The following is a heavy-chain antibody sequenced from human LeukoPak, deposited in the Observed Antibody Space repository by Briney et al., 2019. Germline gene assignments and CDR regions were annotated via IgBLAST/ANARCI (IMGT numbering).Heavy chain of an antibody. CDR3: ARDDSDPTATAAPAFD. J-gene: IGHJ4*02. V-gene: IGHV3-66*01. CDR1: GFTVSSNY. D-gene: IGHD3-22*01. Sequence: GGSLRLSCAASGFTVSSNYMNWVSQAPGKGLEWVSVIYSDGSAYYADSVKGRFTIFRDNFKNTLYLQMNRLRAEDTAVYYCARDDSDPTATAAPAFDWGQGTLVTVSS. CDR2: IYSDGSA.